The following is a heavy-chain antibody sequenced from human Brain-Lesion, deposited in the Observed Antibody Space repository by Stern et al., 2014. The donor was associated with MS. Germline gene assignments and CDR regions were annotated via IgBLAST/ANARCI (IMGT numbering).Heavy chain of an antibody. D-gene: IGHD6-19*01. J-gene: IGHJ3*02. Sequence: QLVQSGAEVNKPGESLKISCKGSGYRFDNYWIGWVRQKPGNGLEWMGIIYTADSDTRYSPSLQGQVTISADKSISTVYLQWSSLKASDTAMYYCARTYSSGWYGGHAFDIWGQGTMVTVSS. CDR2: IYTADSDT. CDR3: ARTYSSGWYGGHAFDI. CDR1: GYRFDNYW. V-gene: IGHV5-51*01.